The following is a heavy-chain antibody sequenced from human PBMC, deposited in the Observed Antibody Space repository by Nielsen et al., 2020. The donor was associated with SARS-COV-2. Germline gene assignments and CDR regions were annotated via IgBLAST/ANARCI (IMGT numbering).Heavy chain of an antibody. CDR3: ARGRGGDLNWFDP. D-gene: IGHD2-21*02. Sequence: SETLSLICTVSGGSISSYYWSWIRQPPGKGLEWIGYIYYSGSTYYNPSLKSRVTISVDTSKNQFSLKLSSVTAADTAVYYCARGRGGDLNWFDPWGQGTLVTVSS. J-gene: IGHJ5*02. V-gene: IGHV4-59*08. CDR1: GGSISSYY. CDR2: IYYSGST.